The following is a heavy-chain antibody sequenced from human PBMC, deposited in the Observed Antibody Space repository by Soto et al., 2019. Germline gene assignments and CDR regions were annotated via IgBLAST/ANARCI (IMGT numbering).Heavy chain of an antibody. Sequence: QITLKESGPTLVKPTQTLTLTCTFSGFSLTTYGVGVGWVRQPPEKALEWLALIYWDEDKRYRPSLKTRLTITKDTSKNHVVLTMTNMDPVDTATYYCAHRLTLNSDWNYGRFDYWGQGTLVTVSS. V-gene: IGHV2-5*02. CDR2: IYWDEDK. CDR1: GFSLTTYGVG. CDR3: AHRLTLNSDWNYGRFDY. J-gene: IGHJ4*02. D-gene: IGHD1-7*01.